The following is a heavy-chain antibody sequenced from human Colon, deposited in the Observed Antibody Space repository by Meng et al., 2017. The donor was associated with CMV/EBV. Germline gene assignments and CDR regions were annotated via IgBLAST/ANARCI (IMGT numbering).Heavy chain of an antibody. V-gene: IGHV3-48*04. Sequence: GESLKISCAASGFTFSSYGMNWVRQAPGKGLEWVSFIDYSGTTKYYIDSVKGRFTISRDNAKNSLYLQMNSLRAEDTAIYYCARVVVWSNYPRFDPWGQGTLVTVSS. CDR2: IDYSGTTK. CDR3: ARVVVWSNYPRFDP. D-gene: IGHD3-10*01. CDR1: GFTFSSYG. J-gene: IGHJ5*02.